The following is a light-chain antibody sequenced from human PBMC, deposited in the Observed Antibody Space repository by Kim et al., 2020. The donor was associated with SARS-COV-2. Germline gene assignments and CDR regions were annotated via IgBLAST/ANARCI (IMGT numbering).Light chain of an antibody. Sequence: ASVGYRVTITCRASQVINNYLAWYQQNPGTAPKVLIYAASILQSGVPSRFSGSGSGTEFTLTIGSLQPEDFSTYYCLQTDVYPRTFGQGTKVDIK. CDR1: QVINNY. J-gene: IGKJ1*01. CDR2: AAS. CDR3: LQTDVYPRT. V-gene: IGKV1-9*01.